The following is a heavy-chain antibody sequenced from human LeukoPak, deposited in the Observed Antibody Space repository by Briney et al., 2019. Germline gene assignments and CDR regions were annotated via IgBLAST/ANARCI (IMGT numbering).Heavy chain of an antibody. V-gene: IGHV3-30*02. CDR2: IHSDGINK. CDR3: AYSSLST. D-gene: IGHD6-19*01. CDR1: GLTISSYG. J-gene: IGHJ4*02. Sequence: GGSLRLSCAASGLTISSYGMHWVRQAPGKGLEGVAFIHSDGINKYYPDSVKGRFTISRDNSKNTLYLQMNSLRAEDTAVYYCAYSSLSTWGQGTLVTVSS.